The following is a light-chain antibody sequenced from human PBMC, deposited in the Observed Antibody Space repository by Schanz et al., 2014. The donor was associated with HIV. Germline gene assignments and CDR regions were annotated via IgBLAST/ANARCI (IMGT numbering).Light chain of an antibody. V-gene: IGLV2-14*03. CDR2: DVS. CDR3: TLSSTNTCV. J-gene: IGLJ3*02. Sequence: QSALTQPASVSGLPGQSITISCTGASSDVGGYDYVSWYQQHPGKAPKLMIYDVSDRPSGISNRFSGSKSGNTASLTISGLQAEDEAEYFCTLSSTNTCVFGGGTKLTVL. CDR1: SSDVGGYDY.